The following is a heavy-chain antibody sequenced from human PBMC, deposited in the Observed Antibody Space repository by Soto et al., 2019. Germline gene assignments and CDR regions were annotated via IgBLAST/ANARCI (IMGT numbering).Heavy chain of an antibody. Sequence: LRLSCAASGFTFSSYGMHWVRQAPGKGLEWVAVISYDGSNKYYADSVKGRFTISRDNSKNTLYLQMNSLRAEDTAVYYCAKEASLDFDYWGQGTLVTVSS. D-gene: IGHD2-21*01. CDR1: GFTFSSYG. V-gene: IGHV3-30*18. J-gene: IGHJ4*02. CDR3: AKEASLDFDY. CDR2: ISYDGSNK.